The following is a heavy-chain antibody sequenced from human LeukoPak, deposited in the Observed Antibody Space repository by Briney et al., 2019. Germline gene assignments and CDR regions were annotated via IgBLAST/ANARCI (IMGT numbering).Heavy chain of an antibody. D-gene: IGHD3-22*01. V-gene: IGHV1-2*02. J-gene: IGHJ4*02. CDR3: ARDQLAYYYDSSGYYED. Sequence: ASVKVSCKASGYTFTGYYMHWVRQAPGQGLEWMGWINPNSGGTNYAQKFQGRVTMTRDTSISTAYMELSRLRSDDTAVYYCARDQLAYYYDSSGYYEDWGQGTLVTVSS. CDR1: GYTFTGYY. CDR2: INPNSGGT.